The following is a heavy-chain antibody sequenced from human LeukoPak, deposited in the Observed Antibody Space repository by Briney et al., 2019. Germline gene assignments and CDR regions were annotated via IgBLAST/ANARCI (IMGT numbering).Heavy chain of an antibody. D-gene: IGHD6-19*01. CDR2: INTSGGST. Sequence: ASVKVSCKASGYTFTSYYMHWVRQAPGQGLEWMGIINTSGGSTSYAQKFQGRVTMTRDTSTSTVYMELSSLRSEDTAVYYYAFRAIVAGIWPDYWGQGTLVTVSS. V-gene: IGHV1-46*01. J-gene: IGHJ4*02. CDR1: GYTFTSYY. CDR3: AFRAIVAGIWPDY.